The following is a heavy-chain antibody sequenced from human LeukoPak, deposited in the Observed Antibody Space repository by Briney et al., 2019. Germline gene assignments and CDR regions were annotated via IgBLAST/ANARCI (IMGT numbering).Heavy chain of an antibody. CDR1: GGSISGYY. V-gene: IGHV4-59*01. CDR3: ARDLGLWGGMYYFDN. J-gene: IGHJ4*02. CDR2: IYYSGTT. D-gene: IGHD3-16*01. Sequence: PSETLSLTCTVSGGSISGYYWSWIRQPPGKRLEWIGYIYYSGTTNYNPSLKSRVTTSVDTSKNQFSLKLNSVTAADTAVYYCARDLGLWGGMYYFDNWGQGTLVTVSS.